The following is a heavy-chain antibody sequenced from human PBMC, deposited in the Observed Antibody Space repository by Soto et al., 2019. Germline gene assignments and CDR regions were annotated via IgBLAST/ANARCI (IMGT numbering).Heavy chain of an antibody. J-gene: IGHJ5*02. D-gene: IGHD2-15*01. CDR1: GYTFTRYT. Sequence: QVQLVQSGAEVKKPGASVKISCKASGYTFTRYTMNWVRQAPGQRLEWMGWINPDNGNTKSSPKFQDRVIITRDTSASTAYVALSSLRSGHTAVHYCARGIATGQLDPWGQGTLVTVSS. V-gene: IGHV1-3*01. CDR2: INPDNGNT. CDR3: ARGIATGQLDP.